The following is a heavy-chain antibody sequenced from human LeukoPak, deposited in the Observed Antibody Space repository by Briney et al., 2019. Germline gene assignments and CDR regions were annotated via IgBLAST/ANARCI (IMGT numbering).Heavy chain of an antibody. CDR1: GGSISSYY. Sequence: PSETLSPTCTVSGGSISSYYWSWIRQPPGKGLEWIGYIYYSGSTNYNPSLKSRVTISVDTSKNQFSLKLSSVTAADTAVYYCARSFNSDYDYWGQGTLVTVSS. J-gene: IGHJ4*02. D-gene: IGHD4-11*01. V-gene: IGHV4-59*01. CDR2: IYYSGST. CDR3: ARSFNSDYDY.